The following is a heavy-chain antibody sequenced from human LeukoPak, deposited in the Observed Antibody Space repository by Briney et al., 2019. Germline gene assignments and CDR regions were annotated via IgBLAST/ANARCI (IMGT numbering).Heavy chain of an antibody. CDR2: ISSSSTI. V-gene: IGHV3-48*01. CDR3: ARDYAWKQQLGTFDY. J-gene: IGHJ4*02. Sequence: GGSLRLSCAASGFTFSSYSMNWVRQAPGKGLEWVSYISSSSTIYYADSVKGRFTISRDNAKNSLYLQMNSLRAEDTAVYYCARDYAWKQQLGTFDYWGQGTLVTVSS. D-gene: IGHD6-13*01. CDR1: GFTFSSYS.